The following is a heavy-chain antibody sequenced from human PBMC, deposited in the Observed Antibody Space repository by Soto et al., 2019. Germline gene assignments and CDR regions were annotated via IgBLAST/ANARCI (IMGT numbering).Heavy chain of an antibody. CDR1: GGSISSSNW. J-gene: IGHJ5*02. CDR3: ARGLPDNYDFWSGSSNWFDP. CDR2: IYHSGST. D-gene: IGHD3-3*01. Sequence: PSETLSLTCAVSGGSISSSNWWSWVRQPPGKGLEWIGEIYHSGSTNYNPSLKSRVTISVDKSKNQFSLKLSSVTAADTAVYYCARGLPDNYDFWSGSSNWFDPWGQGTLVTVSS. V-gene: IGHV4-4*02.